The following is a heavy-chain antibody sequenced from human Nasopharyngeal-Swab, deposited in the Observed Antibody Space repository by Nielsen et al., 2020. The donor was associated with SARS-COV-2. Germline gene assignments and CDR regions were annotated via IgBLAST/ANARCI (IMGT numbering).Heavy chain of an antibody. D-gene: IGHD1-26*01. V-gene: IGHV4-61*01. Sequence: SETLSLTCTVSGGSVSSGPYYWSWIRQPPGKSPEWIGYLFNTGSTNYNPSLKNRVSIAVDTSKNQFSLRLTSVTAADTAVYYCARVGDVYFFDYWGQGTLVTVSS. CDR2: LFNTGST. CDR3: ARVGDVYFFDY. J-gene: IGHJ4*02. CDR1: GGSVSSGPYY.